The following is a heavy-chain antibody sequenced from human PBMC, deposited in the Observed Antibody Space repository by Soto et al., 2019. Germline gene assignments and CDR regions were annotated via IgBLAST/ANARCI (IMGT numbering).Heavy chain of an antibody. CDR3: ARDLRYAFWSGSTSRKYYFDY. CDR1: GYIFTNYG. D-gene: IGHD3-3*01. V-gene: IGHV1-18*01. Sequence: QVQLVQSGPEVKKPGASVKVSCKASGYIFTNYGITWVRQAPGQGLEWMGWISSYNGNTTYSQKFQDTVTMTTDISTTMTYMEVRRLASDDTAVYYCARDLRYAFWSGSTSRKYYFDYGGQGTLVTVSS. J-gene: IGHJ4*02. CDR2: ISSYNGNT.